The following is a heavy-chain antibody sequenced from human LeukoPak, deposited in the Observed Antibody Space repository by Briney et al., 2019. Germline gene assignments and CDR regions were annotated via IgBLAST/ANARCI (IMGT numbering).Heavy chain of an antibody. D-gene: IGHD2-2*01. CDR3: ARRKGCSSTSCPPDY. J-gene: IGHJ4*02. V-gene: IGHV5-51*01. CDR1: GXSFTTFW. CDR2: IYPGDSDT. Sequence: GESLKISCKGSGXSFTTFWIGWVRQMPGKGLEWMGIIYPGDSDTRYSPSFQGQVTISADESITTAYLQWSSLKASDTAMYFCARRKGCSSTSCPPDYWGQGTMVTVSS.